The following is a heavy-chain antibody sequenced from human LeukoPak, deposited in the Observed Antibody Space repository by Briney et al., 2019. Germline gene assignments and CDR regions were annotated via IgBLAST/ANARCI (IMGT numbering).Heavy chain of an antibody. CDR1: GYTFATSW. Sequence: GESLKISCKASGYTFATSWIGWVRQMPGKGLEWMGIIYPADSDIRYSPSLQGQVTISADKSISTAYLQWNSLKASDTAMYYCARLLSGRYYYNYFDPWGQGTLVTVSS. J-gene: IGHJ5*02. CDR3: ARLLSGRYYYNYFDP. CDR2: IYPADSDI. D-gene: IGHD1-26*01. V-gene: IGHV5-51*01.